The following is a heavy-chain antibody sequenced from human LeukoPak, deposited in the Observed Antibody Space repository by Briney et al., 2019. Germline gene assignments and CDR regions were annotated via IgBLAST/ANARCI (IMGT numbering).Heavy chain of an antibody. J-gene: IGHJ4*02. CDR3: ARDSPYSGSYSLDS. CDR2: IYRGGST. V-gene: IGHV3-66*01. CDR1: GFTVSCNY. D-gene: IGHD1-26*01. Sequence: GGSLRLSCAASGFTVSCNYMSGVGQAPGKGLEGVSVIYRGGSTYYAHSLKGRFTICRDISKNTLYLQMNSMRAEHTAVYYCARDSPYSGSYSLDSWGQGTLVTVSS.